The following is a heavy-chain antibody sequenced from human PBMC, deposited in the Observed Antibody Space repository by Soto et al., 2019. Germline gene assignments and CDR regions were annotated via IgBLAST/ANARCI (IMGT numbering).Heavy chain of an antibody. D-gene: IGHD1-7*01. CDR1: GGSFTSNNW. CDR2: IYRTGST. Sequence: SETLSLTCAVSGGSFTSNNWWTWVRQPPGQGLEWIGEIYRTGSTNYNPSLKSRVTISLNKSENQFSLKVTSLTAADTAVYYCASRDPGTSVDYWGQGTLVTVSS. CDR3: ASRDPGTSVDY. V-gene: IGHV4-4*02. J-gene: IGHJ4*02.